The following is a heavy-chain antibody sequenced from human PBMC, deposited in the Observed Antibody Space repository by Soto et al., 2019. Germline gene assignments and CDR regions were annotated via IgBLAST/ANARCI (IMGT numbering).Heavy chain of an antibody. CDR2: IIPIFGTA. Sequence: QVQLLQSGAEVKKPGCSVKVSCTASRGTFSSYAISWVRQAPGQGLEWMGGIIPIFGTANYEQKFQGRVTITADESTSTAYMALSSLRSEDTAVYYCARESRGTGTNTLDPWGQGTLVTVSS. V-gene: IGHV1-69*01. D-gene: IGHD1-7*01. J-gene: IGHJ5*02. CDR1: RGTFSSYA. CDR3: ARESRGTGTNTLDP.